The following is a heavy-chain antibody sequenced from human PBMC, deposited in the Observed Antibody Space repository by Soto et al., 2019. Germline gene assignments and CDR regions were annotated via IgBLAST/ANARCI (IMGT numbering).Heavy chain of an antibody. CDR2: IKSKTDGGTT. CDR1: GFTFSNAW. D-gene: IGHD2-15*01. J-gene: IGHJ3*02. V-gene: IGHV3-15*01. CDR3: TSIVVVVAATHAFDI. Sequence: PGGSLRLSCAASGFTFSNAWMSWVRQAPGKGLEWVGRIKSKTDGGTTDYAAPVKGRFTISRDDSKNTLYLQMNSLKTEDTAVYYCTSIVVVVAATHAFDIWGQGTTVTVSS.